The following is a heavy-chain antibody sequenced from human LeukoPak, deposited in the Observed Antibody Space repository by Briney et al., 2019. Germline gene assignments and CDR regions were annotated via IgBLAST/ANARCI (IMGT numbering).Heavy chain of an antibody. V-gene: IGHV4-59*01. J-gene: IGHJ6*03. CDR3: ASLVPTFYYMDV. Sequence: SETLSLTCTVSGGSIRSYYWGWIRQPPGKGLEWIGYIYYSGSTNYNPSLKSRLTISVDTSKNQFSLRLSSVTAADTAVYYCASLVPTFYYMDVWGKGTTVTVSS. CDR1: GGSIRSYY. CDR2: IYYSGST.